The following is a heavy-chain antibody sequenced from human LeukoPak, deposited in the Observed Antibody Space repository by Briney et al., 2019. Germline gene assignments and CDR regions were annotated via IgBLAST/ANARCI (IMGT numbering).Heavy chain of an antibody. CDR3: ARVAISRSELPTQYYYYYGMDV. CDR2: IIPIFGTA. D-gene: IGHD3-10*01. J-gene: IGHJ6*04. V-gene: IGHV1-69*06. CDR1: GGTFSSYA. Sequence: GASVKVSCKASGGTFSSYAISWVRQAPGQGLEWMGGIIPIFGTANYAQKFQGRVTITVDKSTSTAYMELSSLRSEDTAVYYCARVAISRSELPTQYYYYYGMDVWGKGTTVTVSS.